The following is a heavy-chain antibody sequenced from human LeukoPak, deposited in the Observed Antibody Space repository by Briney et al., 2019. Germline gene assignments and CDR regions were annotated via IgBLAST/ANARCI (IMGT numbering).Heavy chain of an antibody. CDR3: AKSAEPAYFDY. Sequence: GGSLRLSCAASGFTFSTYTMYWVRHPPGKRLEWVSIIGSSGGGIHYADSVKGRFTISRDNSKNTLYLQMNSLRAEDTAVYYCAKSAEPAYFDYWGQGTLVTVSS. J-gene: IGHJ4*02. CDR2: IGSSGGGI. V-gene: IGHV3-23*01. D-gene: IGHD1-26*01. CDR1: GFTFSTYT.